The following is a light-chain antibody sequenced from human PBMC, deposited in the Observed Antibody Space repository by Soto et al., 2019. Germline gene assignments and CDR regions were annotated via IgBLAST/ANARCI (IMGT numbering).Light chain of an antibody. V-gene: IGKV1-6*01. CDR3: LQYYNYAPLT. J-gene: IGKJ4*01. CDR1: QGIRND. Sequence: AIQMTQSPSSLSASVGDRVTITCRASQGIRNDLGWYQQKPGKATKLLIYAASSLQSGVPSRFSGSGSGTDFTLTISSLQPEDFASYYCLQYYNYAPLTFGGGTKVEIK. CDR2: AAS.